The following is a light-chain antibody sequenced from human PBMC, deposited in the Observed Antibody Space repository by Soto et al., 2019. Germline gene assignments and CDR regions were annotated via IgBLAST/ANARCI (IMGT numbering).Light chain of an antibody. CDR1: KSVSSN. CDR2: GAS. CDR3: QQYNNWPPWT. J-gene: IGKJ1*01. Sequence: EIVLTQSPATLSASPGERATLACRGSKSVSSNLAWYQQKPGQAPRLLIYGASTRDTGIAARFSGSGCGTEFTLTISSLQSEDFAVYYCQQYNNWPPWTFGQGTKVDIK. V-gene: IGKV3-15*01.